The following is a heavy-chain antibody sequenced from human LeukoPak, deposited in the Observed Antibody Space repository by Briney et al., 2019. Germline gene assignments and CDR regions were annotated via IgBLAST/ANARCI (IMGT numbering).Heavy chain of an antibody. CDR1: GGSLNGHY. D-gene: IGHD2-8*01. CDR3: AKNGQSGFSFDP. CDR2: GDNSGGT. Sequence: PSETLSLTCAVHGGSLNGHYWSWIRQPPGKGLEWIGEGDNSGGTKFNPSLKGRVTISADTSKNQFSLKLNSVTAADTAVYYCAKNGQSGFSFDPWGQGTLVTVSS. J-gene: IGHJ5*02. V-gene: IGHV4-34*01.